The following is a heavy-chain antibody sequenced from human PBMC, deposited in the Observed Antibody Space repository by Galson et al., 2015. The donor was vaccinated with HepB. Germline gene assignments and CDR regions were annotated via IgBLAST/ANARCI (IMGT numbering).Heavy chain of an antibody. CDR2: ISAYNGNT. CDR1: GYTFTSYG. V-gene: IGHV1-18*04. D-gene: IGHD3-10*01. Sequence: SVKVSCKASGYTFTSYGISWVRQAPGQGLEWMGWISAYNGNTNYAQKLQGRVTMTTDTSTSTAYMELRSLRSDDTAVYYCARGGVGGAWGIGELLKYYFDYWGQGTLVTVSS. J-gene: IGHJ4*02. CDR3: ARGGVGGAWGIGELLKYYFDY.